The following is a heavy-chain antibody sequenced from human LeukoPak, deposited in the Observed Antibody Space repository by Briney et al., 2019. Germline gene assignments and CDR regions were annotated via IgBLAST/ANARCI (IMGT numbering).Heavy chain of an antibody. D-gene: IGHD1-26*01. V-gene: IGHV4-39*07. J-gene: IGHJ5*02. CDR2: IYYSGST. Sequence: SETLSLTCTVSGGSFSSSSDYWVWIRQPPGKGLEWIGGIYYSGSTYYNPSLKSRVTISVDTSKNQFSLKLNSVTAADTAVYYCARSIEYSGISTWGQGTLVTVSS. CDR1: GGSFSSSSDY. CDR3: ARSIEYSGIST.